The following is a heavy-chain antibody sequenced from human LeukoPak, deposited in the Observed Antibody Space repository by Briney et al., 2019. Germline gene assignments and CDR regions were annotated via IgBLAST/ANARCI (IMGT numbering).Heavy chain of an antibody. V-gene: IGHV4-61*05. CDR1: GGSISSSSYY. CDR3: ARQSPPFRAAASESFDP. Sequence: PSETLSLTCTVSGGSISSSSYYWGWIRQPPGKGLEWIGYIYYSGSTNYNPSLKSRVTISVDTSKNQFSLKLSSVTAADTAVYYCARQSPPFRAAASESFDPWGQGTLVTVSS. J-gene: IGHJ5*02. CDR2: IYYSGST. D-gene: IGHD6-13*01.